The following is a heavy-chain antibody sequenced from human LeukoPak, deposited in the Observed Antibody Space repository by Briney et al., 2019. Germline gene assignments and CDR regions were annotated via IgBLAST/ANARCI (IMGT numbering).Heavy chain of an antibody. J-gene: IGHJ4*02. D-gene: IGHD3-10*01. CDR3: TRVPTSRVRGVIRDSAWDY. Sequence: GGSLRLSCTASGFTFGDYAMSWVRQAPGKGLEWVGFIRSKAYGGTTEYAASVKGRFTISRDDSKSIDYLQMNSLKTEDTAVYYCTRVPTSRVRGVIRDSAWDYWGQGTLVTVSS. V-gene: IGHV3-49*04. CDR1: GFTFGDYA. CDR2: IRSKAYGGTT.